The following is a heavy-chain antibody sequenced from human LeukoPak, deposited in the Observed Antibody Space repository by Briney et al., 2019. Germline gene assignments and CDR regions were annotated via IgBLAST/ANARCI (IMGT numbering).Heavy chain of an antibody. V-gene: IGHV3-21*01. CDR2: ISSSSSYI. Sequence: PGGSLRLSCAASGFTFSSYSMNWVRQAPGKGLEWVSSISSSSSYIYYADSVKGRFTISRDNAKNSLYLQMNSLRAEDTAVYYCARDLMGRGDQRERSWLDPWGQGTLVTVSS. J-gene: IGHJ5*02. CDR3: ARDLMGRGDQRERSWLDP. D-gene: IGHD2-21*02. CDR1: GFTFSSYS.